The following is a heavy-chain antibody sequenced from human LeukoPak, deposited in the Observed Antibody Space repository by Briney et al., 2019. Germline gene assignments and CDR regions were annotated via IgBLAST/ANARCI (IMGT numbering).Heavy chain of an antibody. CDR3: ARTNYDSTAPPGMDV. Sequence: PSETLSLTCTVSGGSISSYYWSWIRQPAGKGLEWIGRIYTSGSTNYNPSLKSRVTMSVDTSKNQFPLKLSSVTAADTAVYYCARTNYDSTAPPGMDVWGQGTTVTVSS. V-gene: IGHV4-4*07. CDR2: IYTSGST. CDR1: GGSISSYY. J-gene: IGHJ6*02. D-gene: IGHD3-22*01.